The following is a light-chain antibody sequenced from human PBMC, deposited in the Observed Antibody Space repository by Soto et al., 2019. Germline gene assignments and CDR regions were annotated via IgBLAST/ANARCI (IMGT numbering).Light chain of an antibody. CDR2: GAS. Sequence: EIVLTQSPGTLSLSPGERATLSCRASQSVSSTYLAWYQQKPSQAPRLLIYGASSRATGIPDRFSGSGSGTDFTLTINRLEPEDFAVYYCQQYDNSLWTFGQGTKVEIK. CDR1: QSVSSTY. J-gene: IGKJ1*01. V-gene: IGKV3-20*01. CDR3: QQYDNSLWT.